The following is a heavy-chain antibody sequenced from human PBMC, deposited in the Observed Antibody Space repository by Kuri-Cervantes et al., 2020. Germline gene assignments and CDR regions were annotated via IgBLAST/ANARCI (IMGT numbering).Heavy chain of an antibody. CDR2: ISAYNGNT. Sequence: ASVKVSCKASGYTFTSYGISWVRQAPGQGLEWMGWISAYNGNTNYAQKLQGRVTMTTDTSTSTAYMELSSLRSEDTAVYYCARGDYYGSGSYTVGYWGQGTLVTVSS. CDR3: ARGDYYGSGSYTVGY. D-gene: IGHD3-10*01. CDR1: GYTFTSYG. V-gene: IGHV1-18*01. J-gene: IGHJ4*02.